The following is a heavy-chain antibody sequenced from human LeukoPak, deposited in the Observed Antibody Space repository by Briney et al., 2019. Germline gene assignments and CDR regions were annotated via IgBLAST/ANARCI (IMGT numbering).Heavy chain of an antibody. CDR3: ARAAADYYDSSGYWEYYFDY. J-gene: IGHJ4*02. Sequence: GESLKISCKGSGYSFTSYWIGWVRQMPGKGLEWMGIIYPGDSDTRYSPSFQGRFTISRDNSKNTLYLQMNSLRAEDTAVYYCARAAADYYDSSGYWEYYFDYWGQGTLVTVSS. V-gene: IGHV5-51*01. CDR1: GYSFTSYW. D-gene: IGHD3-22*01. CDR2: IYPGDSDT.